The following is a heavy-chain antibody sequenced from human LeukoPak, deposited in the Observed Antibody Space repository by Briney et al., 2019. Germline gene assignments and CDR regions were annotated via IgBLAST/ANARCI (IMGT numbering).Heavy chain of an antibody. D-gene: IGHD3-10*01. Sequence: SETLSLTCTVSGGSISSGSYYWSWIRQPAGKGLEWIGRISSSGSTNYNPSLKSRVTISVDTSKNQFSLKLSSVTAADTAVYFCARASVLLSADFWGQGTLVTVSS. CDR1: GGSISSGSYY. J-gene: IGHJ4*02. CDR3: ARASVLLSADF. V-gene: IGHV4-61*02. CDR2: ISSSGST.